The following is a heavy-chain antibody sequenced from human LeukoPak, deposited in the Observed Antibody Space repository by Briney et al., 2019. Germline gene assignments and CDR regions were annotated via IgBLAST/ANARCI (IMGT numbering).Heavy chain of an antibody. D-gene: IGHD3-10*01. CDR1: GFTFDDYA. Sequence: GGSLRLSCAASGFTFDDYAMHWVRQAPGKGLEWVSLISWDGGSTYYADSVKGRFTISRDNSKNTLYLQMNSLRAEDTAVYYCAKDGSGSYYNVYYFDYWGQGTLVTVSS. CDR2: ISWDGGST. J-gene: IGHJ4*02. CDR3: AKDGSGSYYNVYYFDY. V-gene: IGHV3-43D*04.